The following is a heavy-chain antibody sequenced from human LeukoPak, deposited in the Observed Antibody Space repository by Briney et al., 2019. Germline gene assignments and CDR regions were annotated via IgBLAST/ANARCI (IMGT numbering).Heavy chain of an antibody. Sequence: GASVKVSCTASGYTFTSYAIHWVRQAPGQRLEWMGWINAGNGNTKYSENFQGRVTFTRDTSASTVYMELSSLRSEDTAVYYCARELREGATVDYWGQGTLVTVSS. J-gene: IGHJ4*02. CDR3: ARELREGATVDY. V-gene: IGHV1-3*01. D-gene: IGHD1-26*01. CDR1: GYTFTSYA. CDR2: INAGNGNT.